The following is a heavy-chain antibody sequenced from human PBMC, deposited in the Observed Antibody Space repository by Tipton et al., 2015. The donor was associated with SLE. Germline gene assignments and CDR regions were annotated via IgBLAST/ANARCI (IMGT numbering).Heavy chain of an antibody. D-gene: IGHD3-10*01. CDR1: GGSINDSPYY. CDR3: TGETAGNWFDP. V-gene: IGHV4-39*07. Sequence: TLSLTCTVSGGSINDSPYYWGWIRQSPGKGLEWIGSVYYRGNTYYNPSLKSRVTISIDTSKNQFSLELSSVIAADTAVYFCTGETAGNWFDPWGQGTLVTVSS. CDR2: VYYRGNT. J-gene: IGHJ5*02.